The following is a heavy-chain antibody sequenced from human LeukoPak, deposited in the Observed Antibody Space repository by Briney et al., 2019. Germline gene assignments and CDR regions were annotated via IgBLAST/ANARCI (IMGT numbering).Heavy chain of an antibody. D-gene: IGHD1-26*01. CDR2: LNPNSGNT. V-gene: IGHV1-8*01. J-gene: IGHJ5*02. CDR3: ARSELRSVDWFDP. Sequence: ASVKVSCKASGYTFTSYNINWVRQATGQGLGWMGWLNPNSGNTGYAQKFQGRVTMTRNTSISTAYMELSSLRSEDTAVYYCARSELRSVDWFDPWGQGTRVTVSS. CDR1: GYTFTSYN.